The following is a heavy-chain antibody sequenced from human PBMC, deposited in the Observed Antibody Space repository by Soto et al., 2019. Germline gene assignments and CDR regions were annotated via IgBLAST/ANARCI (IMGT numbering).Heavy chain of an antibody. Sequence: PGGSLRLSCAASGFTFSSYAMSWVRQAPGKGLEWVSAIWGNGSNKYYADSVKGRFTISRDNSKNTLYLQMNSLRAEDTAVYYCARDRRDYGDYGDAFDIWGQGTMVT. CDR3: ARDRRDYGDYGDAFDI. CDR1: GFTFSSYA. D-gene: IGHD4-17*01. CDR2: IWGNGSNK. J-gene: IGHJ3*02. V-gene: IGHV3-23*01.